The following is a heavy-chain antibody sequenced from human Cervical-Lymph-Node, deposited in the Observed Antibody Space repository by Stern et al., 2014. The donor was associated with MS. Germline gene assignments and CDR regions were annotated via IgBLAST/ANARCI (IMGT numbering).Heavy chain of an antibody. CDR1: GFSLSTSGLG. CDR3: AHRTAGPFDY. Sequence: QVTLRESGPALVKPTQTLTLTCTFSGFSLSTSGLGVGWIRQPPGEALEWLAYIYWDDQKRCSPSLKSRLTITKDTSKNQVVLTLTNVDPVDTATYYCAHRTAGPFDYWGQGTLVTVSS. CDR2: IYWDDQK. J-gene: IGHJ4*02. V-gene: IGHV2-5*02.